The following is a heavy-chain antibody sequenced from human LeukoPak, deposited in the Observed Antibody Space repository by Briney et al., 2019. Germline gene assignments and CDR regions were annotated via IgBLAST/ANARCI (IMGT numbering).Heavy chain of an antibody. Sequence: GGSLRLSCAASGFTFTTYWMSWVRQAPGKGLEWVANINQDGSKKYYAESVRGRFTISRDNAKNSMFLQMTSLRAEDTALYYCVNLWEAGYWGQGTLVTVSS. CDR3: VNLWEAGY. V-gene: IGHV3-7*01. CDR2: INQDGSKK. D-gene: IGHD1-26*01. J-gene: IGHJ4*02. CDR1: GFTFTTYW.